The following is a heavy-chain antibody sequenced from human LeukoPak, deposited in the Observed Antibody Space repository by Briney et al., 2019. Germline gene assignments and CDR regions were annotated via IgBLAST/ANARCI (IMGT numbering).Heavy chain of an antibody. CDR3: ARDSAVDSSSSTHAGLDY. CDR2: IWYDGSNK. D-gene: IGHD6-6*01. CDR1: GFTFSSYG. J-gene: IGHJ4*02. Sequence: GGSLRLSCAASGFTFSSYGMHWVRQAPGKGLEWVAVIWYDGSNKYHADSVKGRFTISRDNSKNTLYLQMNSLRADDTAVYYCARDSAVDSSSSTHAGLDYWGQGTLVSVSS. V-gene: IGHV3-33*01.